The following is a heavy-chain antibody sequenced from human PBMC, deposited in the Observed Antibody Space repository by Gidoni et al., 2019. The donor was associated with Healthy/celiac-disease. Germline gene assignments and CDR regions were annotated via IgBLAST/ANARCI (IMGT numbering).Heavy chain of an antibody. CDR2: ISAYNGNT. Sequence: QGQLVQSGAEVKKPGASVKVSCKASGYTFTNYGISWVRQAPGQGLEWMGGISAYNGNTNYAQNLQGRVTMTTDTSTSTAYMELRSLRSDDTAVFYCARHLFGEGDFDYWGQGTLVTVSS. D-gene: IGHD3-10*02. J-gene: IGHJ4*02. CDR3: ARHLFGEGDFDY. V-gene: IGHV1-18*01. CDR1: GYTFTNYG.